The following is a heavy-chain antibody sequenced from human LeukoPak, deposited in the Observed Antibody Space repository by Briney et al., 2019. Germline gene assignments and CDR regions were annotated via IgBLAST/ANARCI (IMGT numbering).Heavy chain of an antibody. CDR2: IYYSGST. Sequence: PSETLSLTCSASGDSISSSSSYWGWIRQPPGKGLEWIGSIYYSGSTYYNTSLKSRVTISVDTSKNQFSLKLNSVTAADTAVYYCARHRANQYYYGSGKEWDYWGQGTLVTVSS. CDR1: GDSISSSSSY. J-gene: IGHJ4*02. V-gene: IGHV4-39*01. CDR3: ARHRANQYYYGSGKEWDY. D-gene: IGHD3-10*01.